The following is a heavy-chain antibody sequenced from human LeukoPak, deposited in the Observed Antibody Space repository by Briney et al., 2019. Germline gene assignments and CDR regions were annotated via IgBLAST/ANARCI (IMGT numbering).Heavy chain of an antibody. Sequence: ASVTVSCTSSGYTFTSYDINWVRQATGQGLEWMGWMNPNSGNTGYAQKFQGRVTMTRNTSISTAYMELSSLRSEDTAVYYCARGYGGLYYYYGMDVWGQGTPVTVSS. D-gene: IGHD4-23*01. CDR1: GYTFTSYD. V-gene: IGHV1-8*01. CDR3: ARGYGGLYYYYGMDV. J-gene: IGHJ6*02. CDR2: MNPNSGNT.